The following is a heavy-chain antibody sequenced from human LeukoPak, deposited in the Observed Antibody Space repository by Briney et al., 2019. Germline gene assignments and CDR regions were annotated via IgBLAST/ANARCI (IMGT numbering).Heavy chain of an antibody. CDR1: GYTFTGYY. D-gene: IGHD3-22*01. CDR3: ARGTTSPMIVVVNPFAY. J-gene: IGHJ4*02. V-gene: IGHV1-2*06. CDR2: INPNSGGT. Sequence: ASVKVSCKASGYTFTGYYMHWVRQAPGQGLEWMGRINPNSGGTNYAQKFQGRVTMTRDTSISTAYMELSRLRSDDTAVYYCARGTTSPMIVVVNPFAYWGQGTLVTVSS.